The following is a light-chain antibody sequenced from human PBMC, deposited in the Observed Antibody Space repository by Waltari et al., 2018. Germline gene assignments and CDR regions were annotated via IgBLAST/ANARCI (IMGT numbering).Light chain of an antibody. J-gene: IGLJ2*01. Sequence: QSVLTQPPSASVPPGKTVTIPCSGSSHHLGTETVTWYQQLPGTAPTLLIYSNNQRPSGVPDRFSGSKSGTSASLAISGLQPDDEADYYCASWDNSLNVVVFGGGTKLTVL. CDR3: ASWDNSLNVVV. CDR1: SHHLGTET. V-gene: IGLV1-44*01. CDR2: SNN.